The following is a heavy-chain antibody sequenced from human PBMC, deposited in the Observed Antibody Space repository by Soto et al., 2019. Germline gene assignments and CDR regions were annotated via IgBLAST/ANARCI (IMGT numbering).Heavy chain of an antibody. D-gene: IGHD2-2*01. CDR1: GFTVSSNY. V-gene: IGHV3-74*01. CDR2: INSDGSST. Sequence: GGSLRLSCAASGFTVSSNYMNWVRQAPGKGLEWVSRINSDGSSTSYADSVKGRFTISRDNAKNTLYLQMNSLRAEDTAVYYCARDIVVVPAAYGMDVWGQGTTVTVSS. CDR3: ARDIVVVPAAYGMDV. J-gene: IGHJ6*02.